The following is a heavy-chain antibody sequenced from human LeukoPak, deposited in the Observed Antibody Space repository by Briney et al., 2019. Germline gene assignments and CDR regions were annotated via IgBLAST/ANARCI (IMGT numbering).Heavy chain of an antibody. D-gene: IGHD6-19*01. CDR1: GFTFSDAW. J-gene: IGHJ4*02. CDR3: TTGSSYIRGLAGFDS. CDR2: IQRKTDGGTT. V-gene: IGHV3-15*01. Sequence: GGSLRLSCAASGFTFSDAWMSWVRQSPGKGLEWVGRIQRKTDGGTTDYGACVKGRFSISRDDSKDTLYLQMNSLRTEDTGVYYCTTGSSYIRGLAGFDSWGQGTLVTVSS.